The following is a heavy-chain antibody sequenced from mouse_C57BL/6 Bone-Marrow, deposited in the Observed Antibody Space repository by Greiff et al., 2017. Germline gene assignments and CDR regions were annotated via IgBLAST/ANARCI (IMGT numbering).Heavy chain of an antibody. CDR3: AGPSYYSNLYYFDY. D-gene: IGHD2-5*01. CDR2: INPSSGYT. J-gene: IGHJ2*01. Sequence: VQGVESGAELARPGASVKMSCKASGYTFTSYTMHWVKQRPGQGLEWIGYINPSSGYTKYNQKFKDKATLTADKSSSTAYMQLSSLTSEDSAVYYCAGPSYYSNLYYFDYWGQGTTLTVSS. CDR1: GYTFTSYT. V-gene: IGHV1-4*01.